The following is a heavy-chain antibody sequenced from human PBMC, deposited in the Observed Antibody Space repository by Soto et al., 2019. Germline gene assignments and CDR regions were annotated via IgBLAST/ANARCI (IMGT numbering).Heavy chain of an antibody. CDR1: GFTFSSYG. CDR3: ARDGTMVRGYHWFDP. J-gene: IGHJ5*02. D-gene: IGHD3-10*01. CDR2: IWYDGSNK. Sequence: QVQLVESGGGVVQPGRSLRLSCAASGFTFSSYGMHWVHQAPGKGLEWVAVIWYDGSNKYYADSVKGRFTISRDNSKNTLYLQMNSLRAEDTAVYYCARDGTMVRGYHWFDPWGQGTLVTVSS. V-gene: IGHV3-33*01.